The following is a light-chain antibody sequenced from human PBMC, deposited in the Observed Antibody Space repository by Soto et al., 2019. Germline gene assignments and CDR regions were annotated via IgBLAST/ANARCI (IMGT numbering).Light chain of an antibody. Sequence: EIVMTQSPATLSVSPGERATLSCRASQSVSSNLAWYQQKPGQAPRRLIYGASTRATGIPASFSGSGSGTAFTLTISSLQSEDFAVYYCQQYHNWPPWTFGQGTKVELK. CDR2: GAS. CDR3: QQYHNWPPWT. V-gene: IGKV3-15*01. J-gene: IGKJ1*01. CDR1: QSVSSN.